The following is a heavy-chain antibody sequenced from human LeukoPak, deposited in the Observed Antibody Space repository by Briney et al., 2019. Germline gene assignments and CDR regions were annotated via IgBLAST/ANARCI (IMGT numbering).Heavy chain of an antibody. J-gene: IGHJ3*02. D-gene: IGHD3-3*01. CDR1: GFTFTMFG. CDR2: IDGHSGII. V-gene: IGHV3-48*01. Sequence: PGGSLRLSCAASGFTFTMFGMNWVRQAPGKGPEWISYIDGHSGIIYYADSVQGRFTISRDNAKDSVFLQMNGLRVDDTAVYYCARTYDFGRGPPGDAFDNWGPGTLVIVPS. CDR3: ARTYDFGRGPPGDAFDN.